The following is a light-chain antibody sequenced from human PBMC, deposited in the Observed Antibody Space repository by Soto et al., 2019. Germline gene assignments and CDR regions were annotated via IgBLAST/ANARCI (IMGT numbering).Light chain of an antibody. J-gene: IGKJ4*01. CDR2: SAS. CDR1: QGISNY. V-gene: IGKV1-16*02. CDR3: HQYNRLPLT. Sequence: DIQMTQSPSSLSASVGDRVTITCRASQGISNYLGWFQQKPGQAPKSLIYSASSLQSGVPSKFSGSGSGTDVTLTISSLQPEDSATYYCHQYNRLPLTFGGGTKVEI.